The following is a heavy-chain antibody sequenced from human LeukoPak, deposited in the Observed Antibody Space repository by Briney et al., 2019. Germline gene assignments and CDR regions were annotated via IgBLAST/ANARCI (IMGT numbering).Heavy chain of an antibody. CDR3: AKDGALYPFFFDS. D-gene: IGHD3-16*01. CDR2: ISGSGGHT. J-gene: IGHJ4*02. V-gene: IGHV3-23*01. Sequence: PGGSLRLSCAASGFTFSSYATTWVRQAPGKGLEWVSAISGSGGHTYYADSVKGRFTISRDNSKNTLYLQMDTLRGEDTAIYYCAKDGALYPFFFDSWGQGTLVTVSS. CDR1: GFTFSSYA.